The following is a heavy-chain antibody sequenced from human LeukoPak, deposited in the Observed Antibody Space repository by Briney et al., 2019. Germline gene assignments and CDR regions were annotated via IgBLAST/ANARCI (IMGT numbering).Heavy chain of an antibody. V-gene: IGHV3-7*01. D-gene: IGHD1-26*01. CDR3: ARAREAPADVFPDH. Sequence: GGSLRLSCAASGFTFSRYWMTWVRQSPGKGLEWVANINQDGSEKYYGDSVTGRFTISRDNAENSLFLQMNSLRADDTGVYYCARAREAPADVFPDHWGQGVVVTVSS. CDR2: INQDGSEK. J-gene: IGHJ4*02. CDR1: GFTFSRYW.